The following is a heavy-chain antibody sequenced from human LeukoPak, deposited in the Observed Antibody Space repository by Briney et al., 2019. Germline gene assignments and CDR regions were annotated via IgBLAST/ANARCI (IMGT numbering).Heavy chain of an antibody. V-gene: IGHV3-15*01. J-gene: IGHJ6*02. CDR1: GVTFSNAG. D-gene: IGHD2-2*01. Sequence: GGSLRLSCAASGVTFSNAGMSWGRQAPGKGLEWVGRIKSKSDGGTTDYAAPAKGRFTISRDDSKNTLYLQMNSLKTEDTAVYYCTTGIVPAAITSGRSYGMAVWGQGTTVTVSS. CDR2: IKSKSDGGTT. CDR3: TTGIVPAAITSGRSYGMAV.